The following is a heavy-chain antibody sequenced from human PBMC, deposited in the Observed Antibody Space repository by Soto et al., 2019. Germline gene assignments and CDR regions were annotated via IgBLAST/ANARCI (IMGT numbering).Heavy chain of an antibody. D-gene: IGHD2-15*01. CDR1: GYTFTSYY. V-gene: IGHV1-46*01. Sequence: GASVKVSCKASGYTFTSYYMHWVRQAPGQGLEWMGIINPSGGSTSYAQKFQGRVTMTRDTSTSTVYMELSSLRSEDTAVYYCARDMIPRYCSGGSCPADYYYYGMDVWGQGTTVTVS. J-gene: IGHJ6*02. CDR3: ARDMIPRYCSGGSCPADYYYYGMDV. CDR2: INPSGGST.